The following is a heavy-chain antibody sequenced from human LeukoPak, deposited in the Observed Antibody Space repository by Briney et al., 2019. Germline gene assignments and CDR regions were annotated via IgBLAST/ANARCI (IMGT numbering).Heavy chain of an antibody. J-gene: IGHJ5*02. D-gene: IGHD2-15*01. V-gene: IGHV4-30-4*01. CDR3: ARGGRFCAAGSCYPNFFAP. CDR2: IYYRGSV. CDR1: GGPLRSGDYD. Sequence: SETLSLTCSVSGGPLRSGDYDWSWIRQGREKGLECIGFIYYRGSVFYNRSLKSRRALSGDSSVNQFSLALTSVTAADAAVYYGARGGRFCAAGSCYPNFFAPWRQGTGVPVSS.